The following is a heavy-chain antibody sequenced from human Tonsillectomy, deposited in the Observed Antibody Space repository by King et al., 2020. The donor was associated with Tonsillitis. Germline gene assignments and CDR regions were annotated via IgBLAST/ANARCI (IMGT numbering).Heavy chain of an antibody. Sequence: EVQLVESGGGLGQPGGSLRLSCAASGFTFSSYAMSWVRQAPGKGLEWVSTIGGSGAYAYYADSVRGRFTNSRDNSKNTMYMQMNSLRAEDTAIYYCAKNTGSSYGYFEYWGRGTLVTVSS. D-gene: IGHD5-18*01. CDR3: AKNTGSSYGYFEY. CDR1: GFTFSSYA. CDR2: IGGSGAYA. J-gene: IGHJ4*02. V-gene: IGHV3-23*04.